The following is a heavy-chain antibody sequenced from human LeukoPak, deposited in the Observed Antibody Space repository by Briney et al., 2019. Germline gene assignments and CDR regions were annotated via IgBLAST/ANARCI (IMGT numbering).Heavy chain of an antibody. V-gene: IGHV4-39*07. CDR2: IYYSGST. D-gene: IGHD2-2*01. Sequence: PGGSLRLSCAASGFTFSSYAMSWIRQPPGKGLEWIGSIYYSGSTYYNPSLKSRVTISVDTSKIQFSLNLSSVTAADTAVYYCARDSCSSTSCRKKFDDWGQGTLVTVSS. CDR1: GFTFSSYA. J-gene: IGHJ4*02. CDR3: ARDSCSSTSCRKKFDD.